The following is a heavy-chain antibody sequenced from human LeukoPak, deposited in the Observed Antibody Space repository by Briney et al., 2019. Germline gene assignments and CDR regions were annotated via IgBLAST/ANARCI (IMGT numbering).Heavy chain of an antibody. CDR3: ARRDSITMIVVVIDDY. Sequence: GASVKVSCKASGGTFSSYAISWVRQAPGQGLEWMGGIIPIFGTANYAQKFQGRVTITADESTSTAYMELSSLRSEDTAVYYCARRDSITMIVVVIDDYWGQGTLVTVSS. D-gene: IGHD3-22*01. V-gene: IGHV1-69*13. J-gene: IGHJ4*02. CDR2: IIPIFGTA. CDR1: GGTFSSYA.